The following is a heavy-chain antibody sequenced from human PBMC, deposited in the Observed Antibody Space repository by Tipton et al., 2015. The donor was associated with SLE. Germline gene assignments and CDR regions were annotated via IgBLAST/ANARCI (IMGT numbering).Heavy chain of an antibody. CDR1: SGSIRSYD. CDR3: ARETDDFWSNRDLVN. V-gene: IGHV4-4*07. J-gene: IGHJ4*02. D-gene: IGHD3-3*01. CDR2: IWSRGIT. Sequence: GLVKPSETLSLTCTVSSGSIRSYDWDWIRQPAGKGLEWIGRIWSRGITAYNPSLESRVTVSMDTSKNQFSLKLTSVTAADTAVYFCARETDDFWSNRDLVNWGQGTLVTVSS.